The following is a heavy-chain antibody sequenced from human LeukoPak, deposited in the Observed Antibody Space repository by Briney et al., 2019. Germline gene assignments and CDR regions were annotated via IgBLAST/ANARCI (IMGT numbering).Heavy chain of an antibody. Sequence: GGSLRLSCEASGFTFSSFAMSWVRQAPGKGLEWVSAISGSGGTTYYADSVKGRFTISRDNSKNTLYLQMNSLRAEDTAVYYCAKDQYFDWLNWFDPWGQGTLVTVSS. D-gene: IGHD3-9*01. CDR3: AKDQYFDWLNWFDP. CDR1: GFTFSSFA. J-gene: IGHJ5*02. CDR2: ISGSGGTT. V-gene: IGHV3-23*01.